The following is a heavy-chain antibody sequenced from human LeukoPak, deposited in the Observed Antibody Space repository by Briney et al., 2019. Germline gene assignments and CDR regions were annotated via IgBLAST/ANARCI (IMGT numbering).Heavy chain of an antibody. CDR3: ARDEETVAGLNGFDL. Sequence: GGSLRLCCAASNFTFSSYSMNWFRQAPGKGLEWVASITSRSTYIFYADSVKGRFTVSRDNAENSLSLQMNSLRAEDTGVYYCARDEETVAGLNGFDLWGQGTLVTVSS. J-gene: IGHJ4*02. D-gene: IGHD6-19*01. CDR2: ITSRSTYI. CDR1: NFTFSSYS. V-gene: IGHV3-21*01.